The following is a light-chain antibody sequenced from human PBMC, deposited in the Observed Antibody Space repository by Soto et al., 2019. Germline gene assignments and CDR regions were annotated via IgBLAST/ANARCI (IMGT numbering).Light chain of an antibody. J-gene: IGKJ5*01. V-gene: IGKV3-20*01. CDR1: QSVDSTY. CDR2: ATS. Sequence: EIVLTQSPGTLSLSPGERATLSCRASQSVDSTYLAWYQQKPDQSPRLLIYATSTRAAGIPDRFSGSGSGTDFTLTISSLQSEDFAVYYCQQYNNWPTTFGQGTRLEIK. CDR3: QQYNNWPTT.